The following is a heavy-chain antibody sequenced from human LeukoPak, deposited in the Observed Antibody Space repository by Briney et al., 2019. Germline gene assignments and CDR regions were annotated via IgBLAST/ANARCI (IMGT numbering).Heavy chain of an antibody. CDR3: AREDYGDYVVDY. V-gene: IGHV3-7*01. CDR2: IKQDGSEK. D-gene: IGHD4-17*01. J-gene: IGHJ4*02. Sequence: GGSLRLSCAASGFTFSSYWMSWVRQVPGKGLEWVANIKQDGSEKYYVVSVKGRFTISRDNAKNSLYLQMNSLRAEDTAVYYCAREDYGDYVVDYWGQGTLVTVSS. CDR1: GFTFSSYW.